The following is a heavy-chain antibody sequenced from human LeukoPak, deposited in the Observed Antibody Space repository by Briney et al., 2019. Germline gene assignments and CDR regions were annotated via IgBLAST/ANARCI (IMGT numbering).Heavy chain of an antibody. Sequence: GGSLRLSCAASGFSFSSFWMSWVRQAPGKGLEWVANLERDGSHKDYVDSVRGRFAISRDNAKNSLYLQMNGLRVEDTAIYYCARDPLNGALDYWGQGTLVTVAS. CDR1: GFSFSSFW. J-gene: IGHJ4*02. D-gene: IGHD7-27*01. V-gene: IGHV3-7*01. CDR3: ARDPLNGALDY. CDR2: LERDGSHK.